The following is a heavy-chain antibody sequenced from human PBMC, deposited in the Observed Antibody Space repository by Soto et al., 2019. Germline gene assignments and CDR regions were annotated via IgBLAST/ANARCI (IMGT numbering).Heavy chain of an antibody. CDR1: GFTFSDHY. CDR3: ARDSYSSAWYIDD. J-gene: IGHJ4*02. Sequence: EVQLVESGGGLVQPGGSLRLSCAASGFTFSDHYMDWVRQAPGKGLEWVGRTRNKPNSYTTEYAASVKGRFTISRDDSKESLYLQMNSLKTDDTAVYYCARDSYSSAWYIDDWGQGTLVTVSS. CDR2: TRNKPNSYTT. V-gene: IGHV3-72*01. D-gene: IGHD6-19*01.